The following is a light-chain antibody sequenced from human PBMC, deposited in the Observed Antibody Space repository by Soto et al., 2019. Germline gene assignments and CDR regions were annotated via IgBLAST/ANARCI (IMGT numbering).Light chain of an antibody. CDR2: GAS. Sequence: DIQMTQSPPTLSASVGDRVTITCRASQSIRHYLAWYQQMPGKAPKLLIYGASTLQSGVPSRFSGSGSGTEFTLTISILQPDDFGTYFCQHHNSYSQTFGQGTKVHIK. CDR3: QHHNSYSQT. V-gene: IGKV1-5*01. J-gene: IGKJ1*01. CDR1: QSIRHY.